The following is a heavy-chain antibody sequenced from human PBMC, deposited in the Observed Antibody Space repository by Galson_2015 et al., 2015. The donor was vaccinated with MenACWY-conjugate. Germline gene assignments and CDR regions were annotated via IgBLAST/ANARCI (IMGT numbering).Heavy chain of an antibody. Sequence: SLRLSCAGSAFTFSNAYMSWVRQAPGKGLEWVANIKYDGSEQYYGDSVRGRFSISRDNAKNSLYLHMNSLRPEDTAGYSCVRPIMSFVAVRSLDYWGQGTVVTVSA. CDR1: AFTFSNAY. CDR3: VRPIMSFVAVRSLDY. D-gene: IGHD2-21*01. J-gene: IGHJ4*02. V-gene: IGHV3-7*01. CDR2: IKYDGSEQ.